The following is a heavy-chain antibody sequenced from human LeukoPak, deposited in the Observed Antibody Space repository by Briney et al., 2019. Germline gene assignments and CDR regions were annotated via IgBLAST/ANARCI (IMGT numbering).Heavy chain of an antibody. CDR1: GFTFSNYA. V-gene: IGHV3-66*01. CDR3: ARSNSFDI. CDR2: IYSGGST. Sequence: GGSLRLSCAASGFTFSNYALSWVRQAPGKGLEWVSVIYSGGSTYYADSVKGRFTISRDNSKNTLYLQMSSLGAEDTAVYYCARSNSFDIWGQGTMVTVSS. J-gene: IGHJ3*02.